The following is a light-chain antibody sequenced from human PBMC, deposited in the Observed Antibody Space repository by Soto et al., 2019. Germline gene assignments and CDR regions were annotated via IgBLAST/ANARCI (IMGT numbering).Light chain of an antibody. CDR1: QSVTNDY. CDR3: QQYGSSRWT. Sequence: EIVLTQSPGTLSLSPGERATLSCRASQSVTNDYLAWYQQKPGQAPRLLIYGASSRATGIPDRFSGSGSGTDFTLTISRREPEDCAVYYCQQYGSSRWTFGQGTKVEIK. J-gene: IGKJ1*01. CDR2: GAS. V-gene: IGKV3-20*01.